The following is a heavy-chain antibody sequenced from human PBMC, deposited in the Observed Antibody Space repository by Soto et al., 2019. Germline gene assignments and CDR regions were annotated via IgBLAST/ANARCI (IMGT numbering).Heavy chain of an antibody. J-gene: IGHJ4*02. CDR3: PAAGFGVVTPPPPFDY. CDR1: GFTFSSYS. CDR2: ISSSSSCI. Sequence: GGSLRLSCAASGFTFSSYSMNWVRQAPGKGLEWVSSISSSSSCIYYADSVKGRFTISRDNAKNTLYLQMNSLRAEDTAVYYSPAAGFGVVTPPPPFDYWGKGTRVTVSS. D-gene: IGHD3-3*01. V-gene: IGHV3-21*01.